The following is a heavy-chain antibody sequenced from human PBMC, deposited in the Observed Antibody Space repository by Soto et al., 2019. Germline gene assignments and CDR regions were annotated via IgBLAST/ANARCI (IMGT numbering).Heavy chain of an antibody. V-gene: IGHV4-31*03. CDR2: IYYSGST. CDR3: ARVDIRFWSGYYPDY. J-gene: IGHJ4*02. D-gene: IGHD3-3*01. CDR1: GGSISSGGYY. Sequence: QVQLQESGPGLVKSSQTLYLTCTVSGGSISSGGYYWSWIRQHPGKGLEWIGYIYYSGSTYYNPSLKSRVAISLDTSKNQFSLKLSSVTAADPAVYFCARVDIRFWSGYYPDYWGQGTLVTVSS.